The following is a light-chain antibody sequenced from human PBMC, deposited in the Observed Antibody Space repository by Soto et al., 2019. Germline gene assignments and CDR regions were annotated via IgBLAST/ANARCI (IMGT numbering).Light chain of an antibody. J-gene: IGLJ2*01. CDR1: SANIGNNF. CDR2: RNN. CDR3: AAWDDSLSAVV. V-gene: IGLV1-47*01. Sequence: QAVVTQPPSASGTPGQRVTISCSGSSANIGNNFVYWYQHLPGTAPTLVIYRNNRRPSGVPDRFSGSKSGTSASLAISGLRSEDEADSHCAAWDDSLSAVVFGGGTKLTVL.